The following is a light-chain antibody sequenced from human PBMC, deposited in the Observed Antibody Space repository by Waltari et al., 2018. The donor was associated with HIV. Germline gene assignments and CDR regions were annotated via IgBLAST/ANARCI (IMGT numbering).Light chain of an antibody. Sequence: EIVLTQSPATLSLSPGERATLSCRASQSVSSYLAWYQQKSGQAPRLLIYDASNRATGIPARCSGSVSGTHFTHTISSLEPEDFAVYYCQQRSNWPLTFGGRTKVEIK. CDR3: QQRSNWPLT. V-gene: IGKV3-11*01. CDR2: DAS. CDR1: QSVSSY. J-gene: IGKJ4*01.